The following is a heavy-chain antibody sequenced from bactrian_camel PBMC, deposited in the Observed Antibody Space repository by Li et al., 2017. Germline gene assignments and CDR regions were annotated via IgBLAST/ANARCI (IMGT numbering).Heavy chain of an antibody. D-gene: IGHD2*01. CDR3: GKGRGRWVYEFMY. Sequence: VQLVESGGGLAEPGQSLRLSCEASGFTFSGSEMGWVRQAPGKELEWVSLISTTGSVVTYADSVKGRFTVSRDNKKNIIYLQINSLKTEDTAMYYCGKGRGRWVYEFMYWGQGTQVTVS. J-gene: IGHJ4*01. V-gene: IGHV3S40*01. CDR1: GFTFSGSE. CDR2: ISTTGSVV.